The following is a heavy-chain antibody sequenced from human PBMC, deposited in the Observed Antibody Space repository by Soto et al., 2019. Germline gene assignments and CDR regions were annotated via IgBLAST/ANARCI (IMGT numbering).Heavy chain of an antibody. CDR2: IIPIFGTA. D-gene: IGHD2-2*01. CDR1: GGTFSSYA. V-gene: IGHV1-69*13. CDR3: ARAGVGDIVLVPAATDYYYGMEG. J-gene: IGHJ6*02. Sequence: ASVKVSCKASGGTFSSYAISWVRQAPGQGLEWMGGIIPIFGTANYAQKFQGRVTITADESTSTAYMELSSLRSEDTAVYYCARAGVGDIVLVPAATDYYYGMEGWGQGTTVTVSS.